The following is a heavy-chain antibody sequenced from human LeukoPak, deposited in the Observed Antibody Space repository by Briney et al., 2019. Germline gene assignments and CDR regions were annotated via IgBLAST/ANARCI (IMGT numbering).Heavy chain of an antibody. CDR3: ASRREGSGSYYSLDY. J-gene: IGHJ4*02. Sequence: GESLKISCKASGFTFFTYSIAWVRQMPGKGLEWLGIIHPADSETTYSPSFQGQVTISADKSISTAYLQWSSLKASDTAMYYCASRREGSGSYYSLDYWGQGTLVTVSS. CDR2: IHPADSET. D-gene: IGHD3-10*01. CDR1: GFTFFTYS. V-gene: IGHV5-51*01.